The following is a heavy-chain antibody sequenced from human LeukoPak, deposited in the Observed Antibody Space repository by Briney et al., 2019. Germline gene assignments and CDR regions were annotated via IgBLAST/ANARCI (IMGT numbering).Heavy chain of an antibody. CDR2: ISSSSSYI. J-gene: IGHJ4*02. V-gene: IGHV3-21*01. D-gene: IGHD6-13*01. CDR3: ARVAKGIAAAGTFDY. CDR1: GFTFSSYS. Sequence: KAGGSLRLSCAASGFTFSSYSINWVRQAPGKGLEWVSSISSSSSYIYYADSVKGRFTISRDNAKNSLYLQMNSLRAEDTAVYYCARVAKGIAAAGTFDYWGQGTLVTVSS.